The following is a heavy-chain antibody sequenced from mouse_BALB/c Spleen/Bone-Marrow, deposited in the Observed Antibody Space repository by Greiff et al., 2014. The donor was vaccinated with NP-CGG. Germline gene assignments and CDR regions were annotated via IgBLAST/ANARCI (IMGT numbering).Heavy chain of an antibody. J-gene: IGHJ2*01. CDR1: GFTFSSYA. CDR3: ARGGFRGLDY. CDR2: ISSGGST. Sequence: DVKLVESGGGLVKPGGSLKLSCAASGFTFSSYAMSWVRQTPEKRLEWVASISSGGSTYYPDSVKGRFTISRDNARNILYLQMSSLRSEDTAMYCCARGGFRGLDYWGQGTTLTVSS. V-gene: IGHV5-6-5*01.